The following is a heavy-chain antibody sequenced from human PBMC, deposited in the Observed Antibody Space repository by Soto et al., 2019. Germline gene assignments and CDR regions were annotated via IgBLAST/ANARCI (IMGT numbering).Heavy chain of an antibody. Sequence: GGSLRLSCAASGFSVTSNYMAWVRQAPGKGLECVSVIYAGGNTYYPDSVKGRFTISSDNSKNTLFLQMNNLRAEDTAVYYCARVTTFYDILTSSYALNYFDYWGQGTRVTVSS. CDR2: IYAGGNT. CDR1: GFSVTSNY. CDR3: ARVTTFYDILTSSYALNYFDY. V-gene: IGHV3-53*01. J-gene: IGHJ4*02. D-gene: IGHD3-9*01.